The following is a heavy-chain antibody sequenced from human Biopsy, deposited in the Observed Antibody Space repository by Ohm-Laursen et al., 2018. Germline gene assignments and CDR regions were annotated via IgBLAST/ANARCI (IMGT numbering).Heavy chain of an antibody. CDR2: ISHTGST. D-gene: IGHD3-22*01. CDR3: ARDYDTSGYYYVS. J-gene: IGHJ5*02. Sequence: TLSLTRSVYNVSFSSFYWSWIRQPPGKGLEWIGEISHTGSTNYNPPLKSRVFMSVDTSRSQFSLKLSSVTAADTAVYYCARDYDTSGYYYVSWGQGTLVTVSS. CDR1: NVSFSSFY. V-gene: IGHV4-34*01.